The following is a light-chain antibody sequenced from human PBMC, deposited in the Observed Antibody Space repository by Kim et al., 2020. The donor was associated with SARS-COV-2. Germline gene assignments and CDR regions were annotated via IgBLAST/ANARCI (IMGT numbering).Light chain of an antibody. CDR2: VAS. J-gene: IGKJ1*01. Sequence: AIQMTQSPSSLSASVGDRVTSTCRASQGIRNDLSWYQQKPGKAPKLLIYVASTLQSGVPSRFSGSGSGTDFTLTISSLQPEDSATYYCLQDSNYPRTFGQGTKVDIK. V-gene: IGKV1-6*01. CDR3: LQDSNYPRT. CDR1: QGIRND.